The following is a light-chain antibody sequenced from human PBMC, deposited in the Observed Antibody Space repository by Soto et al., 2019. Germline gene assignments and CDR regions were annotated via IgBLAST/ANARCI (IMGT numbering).Light chain of an antibody. CDR3: QQYGSSPRS. CDR1: QSVSSTY. Sequence: EIVLTQSPGTLSLSPGERATLSCRASQSVSSTYLAWYQHKLGQAPRLLIYGASSKASGIPDRFNGSGSGTDFTLTISRLEPEDFAVYYCQQYGSSPRSFGQGTKVEVK. CDR2: GAS. J-gene: IGKJ1*01. V-gene: IGKV3-20*01.